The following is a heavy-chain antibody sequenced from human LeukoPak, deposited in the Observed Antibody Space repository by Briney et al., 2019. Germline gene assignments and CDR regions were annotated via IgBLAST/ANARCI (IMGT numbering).Heavy chain of an antibody. CDR3: ARGYDTGLDY. Sequence: SETLSLTCTVSGGSISSSSYYWGWIRQPPGKGLEWIGSIYYSGSTYYNPSLKSRVTISVDTSKNQFSLKLSSVTAADTAVYYCARGYDTGLDYWGQGTLVTVSS. J-gene: IGHJ4*02. D-gene: IGHD3-9*01. CDR1: GGSISSSSYY. V-gene: IGHV4-39*01. CDR2: IYYSGST.